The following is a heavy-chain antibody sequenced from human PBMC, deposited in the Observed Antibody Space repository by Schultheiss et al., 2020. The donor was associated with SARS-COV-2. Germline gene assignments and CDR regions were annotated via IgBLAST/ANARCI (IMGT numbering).Heavy chain of an antibody. Sequence: SETLSLTCAVYGGSFSGYYWSWIRQPPGKGLEWIGEINHSGSTNYNPSLKSRVTISVDTSKNQFSLKLSSVTAADTAVYYCAGRRIAAAGTFDYWGQGTLVTVSS. D-gene: IGHD6-13*01. J-gene: IGHJ4*02. CDR1: GGSFSGYY. CDR2: INHSGST. V-gene: IGHV4-34*01. CDR3: AGRRIAAAGTFDY.